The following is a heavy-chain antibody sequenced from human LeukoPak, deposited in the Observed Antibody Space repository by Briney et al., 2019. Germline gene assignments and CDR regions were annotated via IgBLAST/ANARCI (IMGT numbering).Heavy chain of an antibody. CDR1: GYTFTTYG. Sequence: ASVKVPCKASGYTFTTYGISWVRQAPGQGLEWMGCISTYNGNTNYAQKFQGRVTMTTDTSTNTAYMELRSLRSDDTAVYYCARYQYANYDTLDYWGQGTLVTVSS. CDR3: ARYQYANYDTLDY. D-gene: IGHD3-22*01. CDR2: ISTYNGNT. J-gene: IGHJ4*02. V-gene: IGHV1-18*01.